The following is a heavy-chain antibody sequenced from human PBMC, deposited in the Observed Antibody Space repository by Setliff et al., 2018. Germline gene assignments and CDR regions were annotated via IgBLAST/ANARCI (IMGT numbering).Heavy chain of an antibody. CDR2: IWFDGSNH. J-gene: IGHJ6*03. Sequence: GGSLRLSCAASGFNFSSYGMHWVRQAPGKGLEWVAAIWFDGSNHYYVDSVKGRFIISRDNSKNTLYLQMNSRRAEDTAVYFCARLALTGYDSSGYYYALYYDYYMDVWGKGTTVTVSS. CDR3: ARLALTGYDSSGYYYALYYDYYMDV. V-gene: IGHV3-33*01. D-gene: IGHD3-22*01. CDR1: GFNFSSYG.